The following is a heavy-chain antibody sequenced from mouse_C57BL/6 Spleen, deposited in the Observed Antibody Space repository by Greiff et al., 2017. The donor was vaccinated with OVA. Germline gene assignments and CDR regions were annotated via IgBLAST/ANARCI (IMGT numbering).Heavy chain of an antibody. D-gene: IGHD6-1*01. CDR1: GFTFSDYG. CDR2: ISSGSSTI. Sequence: EVKLMESGGGLVKPGGSLKLSCAASGFTFSDYGMHWVRQAPEKGLEWVAYISSGSSTIYYADTVKGRFTISRDNAKNTLFLQMTSLRYEDTAMYYCARSNPMDYWGQGTSVTVSS. V-gene: IGHV5-17*01. J-gene: IGHJ4*01. CDR3: ARSNPMDY.